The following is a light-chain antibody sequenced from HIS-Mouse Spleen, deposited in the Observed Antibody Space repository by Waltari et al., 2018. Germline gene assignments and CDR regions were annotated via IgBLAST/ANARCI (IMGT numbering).Light chain of an antibody. V-gene: IGLV3-10*01. CDR3: YSTDSSGNHRV. Sequence: SYELTQPPSVSVSPGQTARITCSGDALQKKYAYWYQQKSGQAPVLVIYEDSKRPSGIPERFSGSSSGTMATLTISGAQVEDEADYYCYSTDSSGNHRVFGGGTKLNVL. CDR1: ALQKKY. CDR2: EDS. J-gene: IGLJ2*01.